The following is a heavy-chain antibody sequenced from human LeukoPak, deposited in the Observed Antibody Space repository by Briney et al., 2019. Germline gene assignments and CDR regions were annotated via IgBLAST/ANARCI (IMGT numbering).Heavy chain of an antibody. Sequence: GGSLKLSCAASGFTFSSYGMHWVRQAPGKGLEWVAVISYDGSNKYYADSVKGRFTISRDNSKNTLYLQMNSLRAEDTAVYYCAKDPSITMVRGVTADWGQGTLVTVSS. CDR3: AKDPSITMVRGVTAD. CDR2: ISYDGSNK. J-gene: IGHJ4*02. CDR1: GFTFSSYG. D-gene: IGHD3-10*01. V-gene: IGHV3-30*18.